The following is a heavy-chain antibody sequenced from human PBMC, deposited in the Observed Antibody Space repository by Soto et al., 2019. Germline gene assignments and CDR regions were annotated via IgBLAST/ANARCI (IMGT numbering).Heavy chain of an antibody. CDR2: IIPIFGTA. Sequence: QVELVQSGAEVKKPGSSVKVSCQASEDTFRNYAISWVRQAPGQGLERMGGIIPIFGTANYAQKFQGRVTICADTSANTVYLELSSLRSEDTAVYYCASTKYDSSAYYYWYLGLWGRGTLVTVSS. J-gene: IGHJ2*01. D-gene: IGHD3-22*01. CDR3: ASTKYDSSAYYYWYLGL. CDR1: EDTFRNYA. V-gene: IGHV1-69*06.